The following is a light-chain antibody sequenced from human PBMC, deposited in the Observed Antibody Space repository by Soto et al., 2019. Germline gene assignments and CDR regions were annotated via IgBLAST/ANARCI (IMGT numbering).Light chain of an antibody. CDR2: ATS. CDR1: TGAVTSGHY. J-gene: IGLJ3*02. V-gene: IGLV7-46*01. Sequence: QAVVTQEPSLTVSPGGTVTLTCGSSTGAVTSGHYPYWFQQKPGQAPRTLIYATSNKHSRTPARFSGSLLGGKAALNLSGAPLEDEAEYYCLLSYSGAPSWVFGGGTKLTVL. CDR3: LLSYSGAPSWV.